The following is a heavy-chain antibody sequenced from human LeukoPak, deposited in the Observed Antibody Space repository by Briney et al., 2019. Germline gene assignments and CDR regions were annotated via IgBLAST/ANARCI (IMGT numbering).Heavy chain of an antibody. CDR2: INHSGST. Sequence: SETLSLTCAVYGGSFSGYYWSWIRQPPGKGLEWIGEINHSGSTNYNPSLKSRVTISVDTSKNQFSLKLSSVTAADTAVYYCARGGGELLIIGTFDPWGQGTLVTVSS. D-gene: IGHD3-10*01. V-gene: IGHV4-34*01. CDR3: ARGGGELLIIGTFDP. CDR1: GGSFSGYY. J-gene: IGHJ5*02.